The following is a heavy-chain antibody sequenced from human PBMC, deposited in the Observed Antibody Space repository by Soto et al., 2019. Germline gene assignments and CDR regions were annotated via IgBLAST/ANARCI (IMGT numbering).Heavy chain of an antibody. J-gene: IGHJ4*02. CDR2: IIPILGIA. CDR3: VRGYQSGYQFDY. D-gene: IGHD2-2*01. Sequence: ASVKVSCKASGGTFSSYTISWVRQAPGQGLEWMGRIIPILGIANYAQKFQGRVTITADKSTSTAYMELSSLRSEDTAVYYCVRGYQSGYQFDYWGQGTLVTVSS. V-gene: IGHV1-69*02. CDR1: GGTFSSYT.